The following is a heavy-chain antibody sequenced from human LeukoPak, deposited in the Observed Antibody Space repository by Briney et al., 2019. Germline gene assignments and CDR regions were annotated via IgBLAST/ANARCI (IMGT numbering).Heavy chain of an antibody. Sequence: GGSLRLSCTASGFTFSPYELNWVRQAPGKGLEWVSCITCSCSIIYYAGSVKGRFTISRDNAKNSLYLQMNGLRAEDTAVYYCARESPSYGDFIDYWGQGTLVTVSS. J-gene: IGHJ4*02. CDR1: GFTFSPYE. D-gene: IGHD4-17*01. CDR2: ITCSCSII. CDR3: ARESPSYGDFIDY. V-gene: IGHV3-48*03.